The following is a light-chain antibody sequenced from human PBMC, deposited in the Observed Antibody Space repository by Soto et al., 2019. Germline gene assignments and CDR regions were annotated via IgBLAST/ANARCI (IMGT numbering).Light chain of an antibody. CDR2: GAS. CDR1: QSVTNN. J-gene: IGKJ1*01. CDR3: QQYHNWPRT. Sequence: MVMTQSPGTLSVSPVEGATLSCMASQSVTNNLAWYQQKPGQAPRLLIYGASTRATGIPARFSGSGSGTEFTLTINSLQSEDFAVYFCQQYHNWPRTFGQGTKVDIK. V-gene: IGKV3-15*01.